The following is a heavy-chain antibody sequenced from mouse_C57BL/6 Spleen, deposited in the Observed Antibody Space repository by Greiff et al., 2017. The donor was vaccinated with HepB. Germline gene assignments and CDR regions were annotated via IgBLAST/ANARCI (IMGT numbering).Heavy chain of an antibody. CDR2: IDPSDSYT. CDR1: GYTFTSYW. Sequence: QVQLQQPGAELVRPGPSVKLSCKASGYTFTSYWMHWVKQRPGQGLEWIGVIDPSDSYTNYNQKFKGKATLTVDTSSSTAYMQLSSLTSEDSAVYYCARNYDYDDYYAMDYWGQGTSVTVSS. D-gene: IGHD2-4*01. CDR3: ARNYDYDDYYAMDY. V-gene: IGHV1-59*01. J-gene: IGHJ4*01.